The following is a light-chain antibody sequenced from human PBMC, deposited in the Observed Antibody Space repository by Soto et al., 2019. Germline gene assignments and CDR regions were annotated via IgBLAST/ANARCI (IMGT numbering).Light chain of an antibody. CDR1: QSVSSSY. J-gene: IGKJ4*01. V-gene: IGKV3-20*01. CDR2: GAS. CDR3: QQYGSSLLT. Sequence: ESVLTQSPGTLSLSPGERATLSCRASQSVSSSYLAWYQQKPGQAPRLLIYGASSRATGIPGRFSGSGSGTDFTLTISRLEPEDFAVYYCQQYGSSLLTFGGGTKVDIK.